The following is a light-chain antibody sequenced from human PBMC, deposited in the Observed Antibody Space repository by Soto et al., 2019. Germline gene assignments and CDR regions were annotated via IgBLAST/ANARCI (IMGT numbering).Light chain of an antibody. CDR1: QNIGTS. Sequence: EIVLTQSPATLSLSPGERATLSFRSGQNIGTSLVWSQQKPGQAPRLLIYGASTRATGISARFSGSGSGTEFTLTISSLQYEDFAVYYCQQYNNWHPITFGQGTRLEIK. CDR2: GAS. V-gene: IGKV3-15*01. J-gene: IGKJ5*01. CDR3: QQYNNWHPIT.